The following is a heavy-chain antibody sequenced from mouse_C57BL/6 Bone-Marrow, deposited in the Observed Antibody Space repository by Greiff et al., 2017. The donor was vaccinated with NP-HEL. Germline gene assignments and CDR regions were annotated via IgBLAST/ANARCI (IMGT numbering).Heavy chain of an antibody. Sequence: VQGVESGAELVRPGTSVKVSCKASGYAFTNYLIEWVKQRPGQGLEWIGVINPGSGGTNYNEKFKGKATLTADKSSSTAYMQLSSLTSEDSAVYFCARLGWFYYFDYWGQGTTLTVSS. J-gene: IGHJ2*01. CDR1: GYAFTNYL. V-gene: IGHV1-54*01. CDR2: INPGSGGT. D-gene: IGHD2-3*01. CDR3: ARLGWFYYFDY.